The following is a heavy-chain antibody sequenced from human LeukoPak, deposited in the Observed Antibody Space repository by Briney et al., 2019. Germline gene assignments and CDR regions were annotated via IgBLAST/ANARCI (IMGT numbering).Heavy chain of an antibody. CDR2: ISSSGSTI. Sequence: GGSLRLSCAASGFTFSSYEMSWVRQAPGKGLEWVSYISSSGSTIYYADSVKGRFTISRDNAKNSLYLQMNSLRAEDTAVYYCAREVDPGYFDYWGQGTLVTVSS. J-gene: IGHJ4*02. D-gene: IGHD5-12*01. CDR3: AREVDPGYFDY. CDR1: GFTFSSYE. V-gene: IGHV3-48*03.